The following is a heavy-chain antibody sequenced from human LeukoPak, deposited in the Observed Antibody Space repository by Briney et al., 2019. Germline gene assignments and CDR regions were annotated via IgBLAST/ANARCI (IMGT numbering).Heavy chain of an antibody. J-gene: IGHJ4*02. V-gene: IGHV3-7*02. D-gene: IGHD3-10*01. CDR3: AKRGGYETMAAFDY. CDR1: TITFSKSW. Sequence: PGGSLRLSCTASTITFSKSWMSWVRQAPGKGLEWVANIKQDGSETKYVDSVKGRFTISRDNAKKSLFLQMNSLRGEDTAIYYCAKRGGYETMAAFDYWGQGTLVPVSS. CDR2: IKQDGSET.